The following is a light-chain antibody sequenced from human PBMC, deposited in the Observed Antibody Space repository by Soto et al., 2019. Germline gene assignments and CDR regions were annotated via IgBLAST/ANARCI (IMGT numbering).Light chain of an antibody. V-gene: IGKV3-15*01. CDR3: QQYHNWPPQYT. CDR1: QSVASN. CDR2: GAS. J-gene: IGKJ2*01. Sequence: EIVMTQSPASLSVSPGDGATLSCRASQSVASNVAWYQQKPGQGPRLLIHGASTRAVGVPARFSGSGSGTDFTLTISSLQSEDFAVYDCQQYHNWPPQYTFGQGTTLQIK.